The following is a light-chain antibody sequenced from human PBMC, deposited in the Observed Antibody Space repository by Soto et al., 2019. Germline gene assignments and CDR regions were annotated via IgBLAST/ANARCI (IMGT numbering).Light chain of an antibody. J-gene: IGKJ4*01. CDR2: GAS. Sequence: EIVLKKSPGTLSLSTGGRATLSCRASQSVSNNYLAWYQQKPGQAPRLLIYGASSRATGIPDRFSGSGSGTDFTLSISSLEPEDVAVYYCQQRSDWPLTFGGGTKVDI. V-gene: IGKV3D-20*02. CDR1: QSVSNNY. CDR3: QQRSDWPLT.